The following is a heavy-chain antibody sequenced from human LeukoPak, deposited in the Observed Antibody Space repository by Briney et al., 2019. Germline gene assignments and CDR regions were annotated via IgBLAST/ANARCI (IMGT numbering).Heavy chain of an antibody. CDR2: IWYDGSNR. J-gene: IGHJ4*02. Sequence: PGGSLRLSCAASGFTFRSYGMHWVRQAPGKGLEWVAVIWYDGSNRYYADSVKGRFTISRDNSKNTLYLQMNSLRAEDTAVYYCAKGYSSGYYYFDYWGQGTLVTVSS. V-gene: IGHV3-33*06. CDR3: AKGYSSGYYYFDY. D-gene: IGHD3-22*01. CDR1: GFTFRSYG.